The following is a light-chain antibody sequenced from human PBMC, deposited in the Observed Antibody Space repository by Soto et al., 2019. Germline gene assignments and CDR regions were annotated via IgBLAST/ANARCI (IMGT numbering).Light chain of an antibody. CDR3: QQYDNLPLP. Sequence: DVQMTQSPSSLSASVGDRVTITCQASQDISNYLNWYQQKPGKAPKLRIYDASNSETGVPSRFSGSGSGTDFTFTISSRQPEDIATYYCQQYDNLPLPFGGGTKVEIK. V-gene: IGKV1-33*01. CDR1: QDISNY. J-gene: IGKJ4*01. CDR2: DAS.